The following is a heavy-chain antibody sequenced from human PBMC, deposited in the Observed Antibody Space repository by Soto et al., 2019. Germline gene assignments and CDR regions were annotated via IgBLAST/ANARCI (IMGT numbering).Heavy chain of an antibody. CDR2: VKSKVDGGSI. J-gene: IGHJ4*02. CDR3: SADLPDWGAYAFDY. Sequence: EVQLVESGGGLVEPGGSLRLSCAASGFTFNGAWMNWVRQAPGKGLEWVGRVKSKVDGGSIDYAAPVRGRFTISRDDSRNTVDLQMNSLNAEDSAMYYCSADLPDWGAYAFDYWGQGTLVTVSS. CDR1: GFTFNGAW. D-gene: IGHD3-16*01. V-gene: IGHV3-15*07.